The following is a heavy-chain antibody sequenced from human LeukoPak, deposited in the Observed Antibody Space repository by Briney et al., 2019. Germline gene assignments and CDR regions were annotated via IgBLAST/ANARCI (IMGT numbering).Heavy chain of an antibody. Sequence: VASVKVSCKASGYTFTSYGISWVRQAPGQGLEWMGWISAYNGNTNYAQKLQGRVTMTTDTSTSTAYMELRSLRSDDTAVYYCARPHFDWLEVEEYYFDYWGQGTLVTVSS. CDR3: ARPHFDWLEVEEYYFDY. CDR2: ISAYNGNT. V-gene: IGHV1-18*01. J-gene: IGHJ4*02. CDR1: GYTFTSYG. D-gene: IGHD3-9*01.